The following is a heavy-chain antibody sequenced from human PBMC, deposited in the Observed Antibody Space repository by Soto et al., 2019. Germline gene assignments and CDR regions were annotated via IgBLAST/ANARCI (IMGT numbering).Heavy chain of an antibody. V-gene: IGHV5-51*01. CDR2: IYPGDSDT. CDR1: GYSFTSYL. D-gene: IGHD6-19*01. Sequence: PGESLKISFQGSGYSFTSYLIGWVRQTPVKGLEWMGMIYPGDSDTRYSPSFQGQVTISADKSISAAFLQWSSLKASDAAMYYCVSPFHSGGWYDYWGQGTLVTVSS. CDR3: VSPFHSGGWYDY. J-gene: IGHJ4*02.